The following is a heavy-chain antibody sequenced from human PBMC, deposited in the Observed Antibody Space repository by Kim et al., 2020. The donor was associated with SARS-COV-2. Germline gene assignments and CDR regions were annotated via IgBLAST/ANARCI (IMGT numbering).Heavy chain of an antibody. V-gene: IGHV1-8*01. CDR1: GYTFPSSD. D-gene: IGHD3-10*01. CDR2: MNPNSGNT. J-gene: IGHJ4*02. CDR3: ARTLGSWSYSITSYFCF. Sequence: ASVKVSCKASGYTFPSSDINWVRQATGQGLEWMGWMNPNSGNTGYAQKFQGRATMTRNTSISTAYMEVSNLTSDDTAVYYCARTLGSWSYSITSYFCFWGEETLVTVSS.